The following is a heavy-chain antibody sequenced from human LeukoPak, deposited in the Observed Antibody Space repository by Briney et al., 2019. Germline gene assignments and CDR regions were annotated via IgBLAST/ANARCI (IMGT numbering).Heavy chain of an antibody. CDR2: IIPIFGTA. D-gene: IGHD3-22*01. V-gene: IGHV1-69*06. CDR3: ARDRGAHSSGYLYYMDV. CDR1: GGTFSSYA. J-gene: IGHJ6*03. Sequence: SVKVSCKASGGTFSSYAISWVRQAPGQALEWMGGIIPIFGTANYAQKFQGRVTITADKSTSTAYMELSSLRSEDTAVYYCARDRGAHSSGYLYYMDVWGKGTTVTVSS.